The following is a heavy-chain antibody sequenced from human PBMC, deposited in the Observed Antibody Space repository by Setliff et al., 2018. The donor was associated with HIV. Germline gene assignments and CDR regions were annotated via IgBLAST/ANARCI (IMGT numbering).Heavy chain of an antibody. V-gene: IGHV4-59*01. D-gene: IGHD3-16*02. CDR3: ATADFPPPSYIWESYRSGAFDI. CDR2: IYYTGST. J-gene: IGHJ3*02. Sequence: PSETLXLTCTVSXXSISSYYCCWIRQPPGKXXXXXXYIYYTGSTNYNPYLKSRVTISLDTSKNQFSLNLSSVTAADTAVYYCATADFPPPSYIWESYRSGAFDIWGQGTMVTVS. CDR1: XXSISSYY.